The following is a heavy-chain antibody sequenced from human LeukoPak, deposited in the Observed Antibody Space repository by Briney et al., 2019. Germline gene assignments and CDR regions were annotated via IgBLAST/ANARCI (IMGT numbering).Heavy chain of an antibody. CDR3: ARVAHNYDLLTGYYPYLDYFDF. CDR2: IYYSGST. D-gene: IGHD3-9*01. Sequence: SETLSLTCTVSGGSISSYYWSWIRQPPGKGLEWIGYIYYSGSTNYNPSLKSRVTMTRDTSISTAYMELSRLRSDDTAVFYCARVAHNYDLLTGYYPYLDYFDFWGQGTLVTVSS. V-gene: IGHV4-59*01. J-gene: IGHJ4*02. CDR1: GGSISSYY.